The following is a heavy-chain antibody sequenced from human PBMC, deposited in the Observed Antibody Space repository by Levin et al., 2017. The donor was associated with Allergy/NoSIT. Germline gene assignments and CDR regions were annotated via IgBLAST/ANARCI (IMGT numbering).Heavy chain of an antibody. CDR1: GFTFSSYS. D-gene: IGHD2-2*01. J-gene: IGHJ4*02. CDR2: ISSSSSYI. Sequence: PGGSLRLSCAASGFTFSSYSMNWVRQAPGKGLEWVSSISSSSSYIYYADSVKGRFTISRDNAKNSLYLQMNSLRAEDTAVYYCARDGKYCSSTSCYYRYWGQGTLVTVSS. V-gene: IGHV3-21*01. CDR3: ARDGKYCSSTSCYYRY.